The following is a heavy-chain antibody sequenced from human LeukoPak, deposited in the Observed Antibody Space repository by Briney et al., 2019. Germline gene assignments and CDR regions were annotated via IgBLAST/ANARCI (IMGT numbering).Heavy chain of an antibody. Sequence: SETLSLTCAVSGYSISSGYYWGWIRQPPGKGLEWIGSIYHSGSTYYNPSLKSRVTISVDTSKNQFSLKLSSVTAADTAVYYCARDPYYYGSGSYSSGDYYGMDVWGKGTTVTVSS. CDR1: GYSISSGYY. CDR3: ARDPYYYGSGSYSSGDYYGMDV. J-gene: IGHJ6*04. V-gene: IGHV4-38-2*02. D-gene: IGHD3-10*01. CDR2: IYHSGST.